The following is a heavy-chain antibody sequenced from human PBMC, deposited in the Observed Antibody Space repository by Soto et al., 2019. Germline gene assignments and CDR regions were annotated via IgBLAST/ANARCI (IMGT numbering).Heavy chain of an antibody. CDR1: GGTFSSYA. CDR3: ARGRVPAASHYFQH. V-gene: IGHV1-69*06. CDR2: IITIFGTA. Sequence: QVQLVQSGAEVKKPGSSVKVSCKASGGTFSSYAISWVRQAPGPGLEWMGGIITIFGTANYAQKFQGRVTSPADKSASTAYMELSSLRSEDTAVYYCARGRVPAASHYFQHWGQGTLVTVSS. J-gene: IGHJ1*01. D-gene: IGHD2-2*01.